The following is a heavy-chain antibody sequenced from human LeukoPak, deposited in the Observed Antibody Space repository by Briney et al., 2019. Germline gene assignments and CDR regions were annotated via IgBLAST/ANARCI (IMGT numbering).Heavy chain of an antibody. V-gene: IGHV3-15*01. CDR3: TTDAYLRGVPGGSAY. CDR1: GXTFTNAW. Sequence: GGSLRLSCAVSGXTFTNAWMIWVRQAPGKGLEWVGRIKSKNAGATTDYAAPVKGRFTISRDDSTTTLYLHMDSLQTEDTGIYYCTTDAYLRGVPGGSAYWGQGTLVIVSS. CDR2: IKSKNAGATT. D-gene: IGHD3-10*01. J-gene: IGHJ4*02.